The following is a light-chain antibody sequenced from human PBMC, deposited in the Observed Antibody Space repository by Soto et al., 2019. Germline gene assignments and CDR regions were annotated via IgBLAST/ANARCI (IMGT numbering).Light chain of an antibody. CDR3: QKYNSAPWT. J-gene: IGKJ1*01. V-gene: IGKV1-27*01. Sequence: DIQMTQSPSSLSASVGDRVTITCRASQDIRNYLAWYQQQPGKQPKLLIYSASILQSGVPSRFSGSGSGTDFTRTITSLQPEDVATYYCQKYNSAPWTFGQGTKVEVK. CDR1: QDIRNY. CDR2: SAS.